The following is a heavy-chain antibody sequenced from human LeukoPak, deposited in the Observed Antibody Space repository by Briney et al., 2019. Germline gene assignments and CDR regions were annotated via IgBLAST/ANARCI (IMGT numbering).Heavy chain of an antibody. V-gene: IGHV3-23*01. CDR3: AARPPIIVAGPFDF. CDR1: GFPSSGYA. D-gene: IGHD5-12*01. CDR2: ISGTISST. Sequence: GGSLRLSCVASGFPSSGYAMGWVRQAPGKGLEWVSTISGTISSTYYADSVKGRFTVSRDSSKNSLYLQMNSLRAEDTAIYYCAARPPIIVAGPFDFWGQGTLVTVSS. J-gene: IGHJ4*02.